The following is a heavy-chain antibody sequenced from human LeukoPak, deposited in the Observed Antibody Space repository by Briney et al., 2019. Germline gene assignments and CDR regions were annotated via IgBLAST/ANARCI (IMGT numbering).Heavy chain of an antibody. Sequence: GGSLRLSCTASGFTFGDYAMSWFRQAPGKGLEWVGFIRTKDYGDTTEYAASAKGRFTISRDDSKSITYLQMNSLKTEDTAVYYCTRGKGDQGWYWGQGTLVTVSS. J-gene: IGHJ4*02. CDR1: GFTFGDYA. CDR2: IRTKDYGDTT. CDR3: TRGKGDQGWY. V-gene: IGHV3-49*03. D-gene: IGHD3-16*01.